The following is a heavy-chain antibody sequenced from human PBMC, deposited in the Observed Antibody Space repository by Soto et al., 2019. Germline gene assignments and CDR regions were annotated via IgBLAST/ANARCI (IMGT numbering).Heavy chain of an antibody. J-gene: IGHJ4*02. CDR2: IRSNGGSA. CDR3: ARRRDGTCYGCYEY. D-gene: IGHD5-12*01. Sequence: CAASGFTFSYYAIHWVRQAPGKGLEYVSAIRSNGGSASYANSVRGRFTISRDDSKNTVYLQMGSLRAEDMAVYYCARRRDGTCYGCYEYWGQGTLVTVSS. CDR1: GFTFSYYA. V-gene: IGHV3-64*01.